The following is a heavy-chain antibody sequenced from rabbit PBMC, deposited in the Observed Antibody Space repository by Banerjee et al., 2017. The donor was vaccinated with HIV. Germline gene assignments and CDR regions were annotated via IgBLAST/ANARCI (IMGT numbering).Heavy chain of an antibody. V-gene: IGHV1S40*01. CDR3: ARESASSGGTWGGL. D-gene: IGHD1-1*01. CDR1: GIDFSSSYY. CDR2: IAAVSGGST. Sequence: QSLEESGGDLVKPGASLTLTCTASGIDFSSSYYMYWVRQAPGKGLEWIACIAAVSGGSTYYASWAKGRFTISKTSSTTVTLQMTSLTAADTATYFCARESASSGGTWGGLWGPGTLVTVS. J-gene: IGHJ4*01.